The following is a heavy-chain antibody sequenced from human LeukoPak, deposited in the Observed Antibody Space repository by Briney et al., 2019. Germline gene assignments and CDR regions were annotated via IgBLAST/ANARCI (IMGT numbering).Heavy chain of an antibody. V-gene: IGHV3-33*01. D-gene: IGHD3-10*01. CDR1: GFIFSNYV. J-gene: IGHJ4*02. Sequence: GRSLRLSCAASGFIFSNYVMHWVRPAPGKGLEWVALIWYDGSNKYYADTVMGRFTVSRDNSKNTLYLQMNSLRAEDTAVYYCARDSSSGSYCFDYWGQGTLVTVSS. CDR2: IWYDGSNK. CDR3: ARDSSSGSYCFDY.